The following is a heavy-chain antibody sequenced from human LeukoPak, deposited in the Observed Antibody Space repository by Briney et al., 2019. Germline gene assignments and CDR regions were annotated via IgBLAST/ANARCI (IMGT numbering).Heavy chain of an antibody. CDR2: LSVGANPT. CDR3: AKDRWNSGWSIADDY. CDR1: GFTFSRFA. J-gene: IGHJ4*02. V-gene: IGHV3-23*01. Sequence: GGSLRLSCAASGFTFSRFAMSWVRQAPGKGLEWVSALSVGANPTYYADSVQGRFTISRDNSKNTLYLQMNSLRAEDTAIYYCAKDRWNSGWSIADDYWVQGILASVPS. D-gene: IGHD6-19*01.